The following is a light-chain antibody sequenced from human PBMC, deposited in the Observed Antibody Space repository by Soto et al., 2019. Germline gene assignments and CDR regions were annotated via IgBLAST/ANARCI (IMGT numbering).Light chain of an antibody. Sequence: DIVMTQSPDSLAVSLGERATINCKSSQSVLYSSNNKNYLAWYQQKPGQPPKLLIYWASTRESGVPDRFSGSGSVTDFTLTISSLQAEDVAVYYCQQYVSPPQTFGQGARVEIK. V-gene: IGKV4-1*01. CDR1: QSVLYSSNNKNY. J-gene: IGKJ1*01. CDR3: QQYVSPPQT. CDR2: WAS.